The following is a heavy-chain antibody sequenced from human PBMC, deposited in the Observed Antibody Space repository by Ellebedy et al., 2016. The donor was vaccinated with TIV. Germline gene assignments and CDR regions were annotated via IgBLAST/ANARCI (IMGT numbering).Heavy chain of an antibody. CDR2: NSAYNGNT. CDR3: ARDGGSYSDFDC. Sequence: AASVKVSCKASGYTFTSHAINWGRQAPGQGLEWMGWNSAYNGNTNYAQKLQGRVTMTTDTSTSTAYMELRSLRSDDTAVYYCARDGGSYSDFDCWGQGTLVTVSS. D-gene: IGHD1-26*01. V-gene: IGHV1-18*01. J-gene: IGHJ4*02. CDR1: GYTFTSHA.